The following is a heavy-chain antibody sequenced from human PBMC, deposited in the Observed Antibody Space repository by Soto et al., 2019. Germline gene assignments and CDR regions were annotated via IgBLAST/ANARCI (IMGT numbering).Heavy chain of an antibody. D-gene: IGHD1-1*01. Sequence: QVHLVQSGAEVKKPGASVKVSCQASGYAFTTYGITWVRQAPGQGLEWMGWISAHNGNTNYAQKRPGRVTVTRDTSTSTAYMELRSLRSDDTAVYYWARGRYGDYWGQGALVTVSS. J-gene: IGHJ4*02. CDR1: GYAFTTYG. V-gene: IGHV1-18*01. CDR3: ARGRYGDY. CDR2: ISAHNGNT.